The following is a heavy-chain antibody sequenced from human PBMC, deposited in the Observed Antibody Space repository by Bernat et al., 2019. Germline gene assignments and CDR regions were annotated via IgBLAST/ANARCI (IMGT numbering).Heavy chain of an antibody. Sequence: QVQLQESGPGLVKPSQTLSPTCTVSGGSISSGDYYWSWIRQPPGKGLEWIGYIYYSGSTYYNPSLKSRVTISVDTSKNQFSLKLSSVTAADTAVYYCAREDIVVVVAATPDAFDIWGQGTMVTVSS. J-gene: IGHJ3*02. CDR1: GGSISSGDYY. CDR3: AREDIVVVVAATPDAFDI. V-gene: IGHV4-30-4*01. CDR2: IYYSGST. D-gene: IGHD2-15*01.